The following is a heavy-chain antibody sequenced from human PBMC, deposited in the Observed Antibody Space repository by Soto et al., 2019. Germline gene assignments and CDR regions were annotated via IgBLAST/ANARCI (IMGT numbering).Heavy chain of an antibody. Sequence: QVQLVESGGGVVQPGRSLRLSCAASGFTFRIYAMHWVRQAPGKGLECVAVISYDGSNKFYRDSVKGRFTISRDNSKITLYLQINSLRYEDTAVYYCARGAREDIAVVIGARPGEYGVDVWGQGTTVTVSS. CDR2: ISYDGSNK. CDR1: GFTFRIYA. J-gene: IGHJ6*02. V-gene: IGHV3-30-3*01. D-gene: IGHD2-15*01. CDR3: ARGAREDIAVVIGARPGEYGVDV.